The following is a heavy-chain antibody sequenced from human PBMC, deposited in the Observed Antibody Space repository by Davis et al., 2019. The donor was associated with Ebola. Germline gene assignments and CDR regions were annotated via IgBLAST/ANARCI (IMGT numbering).Heavy chain of an antibody. V-gene: IGHV3-64D*08. J-gene: IGHJ6*02. CDR1: GFTFSSYA. CDR3: VKDQRRVLRFLEWQKDYYYGMDV. Sequence: GESLKISCSASGFTFSSYAMHWARPAPGKGLEYVSALSSNGGSTYYADSVKGRFTISRDNSKNTLYLQMSSLRAEDTAVYYCVKDQRRVLRFLEWQKDYYYGMDVWGQGTTVTVSS. CDR2: LSSNGGST. D-gene: IGHD3-3*01.